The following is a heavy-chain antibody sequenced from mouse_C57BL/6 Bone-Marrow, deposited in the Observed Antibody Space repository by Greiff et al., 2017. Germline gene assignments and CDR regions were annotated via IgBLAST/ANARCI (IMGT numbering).Heavy chain of an antibody. Sequence: EVKVEESGGGLVQPGGSMKISCVASGFTFSNYWMNWVRQSPEKGLEWVAQIRLKSDNYAKHDAESVKRRFTISRDDSKSSVYLQMNNLWAEDTGIYYCTDYNNYYWYFVVGGTGTTVTVSS. CDR1: GFTFSNYW. J-gene: IGHJ1*03. CDR2: IRLKSDNYAK. CDR3: TDYNNYYWYFVV. D-gene: IGHD2-5*01. V-gene: IGHV6-3*01.